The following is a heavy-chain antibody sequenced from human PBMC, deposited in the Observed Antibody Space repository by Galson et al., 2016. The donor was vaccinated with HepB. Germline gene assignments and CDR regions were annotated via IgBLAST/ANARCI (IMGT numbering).Heavy chain of an antibody. CDR3: VRESGGGSSWSFDY. V-gene: IGHV1-46*01. D-gene: IGHD6-13*01. J-gene: IGHJ4*02. CDR2: INPSGDST. Sequence: SVKVSCKVSGYTLTKYFIHWVRQAPGQGLEWMGIINPSGDSTNYAQKFQGRPTMTRDTSTSTVYMELSRLRSEDTAVYYWVRESGGGSSWSFDYWGQGTLVTVSS. CDR1: GYTLTKYF.